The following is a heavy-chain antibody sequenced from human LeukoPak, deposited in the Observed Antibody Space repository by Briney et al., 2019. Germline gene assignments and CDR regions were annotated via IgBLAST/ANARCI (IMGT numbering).Heavy chain of an antibody. CDR1: GFTFSSYW. Sequence: GGSLRLSCAASGFTFSSYWMGWVRQAPGKGLEWVANIKQDGSEKYYVDSVKGRFTISRDNAKNSLYLQMNSLRAEDTAVYYCARRQGSYFDTSGYYYGWGQGTLVTVSS. D-gene: IGHD3-22*01. V-gene: IGHV3-7*01. CDR3: ARRQGSYFDTSGYYYG. J-gene: IGHJ4*02. CDR2: IKQDGSEK.